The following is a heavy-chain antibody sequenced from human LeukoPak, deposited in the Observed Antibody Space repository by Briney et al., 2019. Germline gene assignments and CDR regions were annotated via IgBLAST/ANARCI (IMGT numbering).Heavy chain of an antibody. V-gene: IGHV4-61*02. CDR1: GGSISSGSYY. J-gene: IGHJ3*02. Sequence: PSRTLSLTCTVSGGSISSGSYYWSWIRQPAGKGLEWIGRIYTSGSTNYNPSLKSRVTISVDTSKNQFSLKLSSVTAADTAVYYCARDGISYNDTLDAFDIWGQGTMVTVSS. CDR3: ARDGISYNDTLDAFDI. CDR2: IYTSGST. D-gene: IGHD3-22*01.